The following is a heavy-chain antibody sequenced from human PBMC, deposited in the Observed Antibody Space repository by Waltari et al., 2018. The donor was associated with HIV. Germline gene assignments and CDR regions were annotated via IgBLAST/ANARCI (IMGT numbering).Heavy chain of an antibody. CDR3: ARWCWGYNWICEAVDS. CDR2: ISQGRSA. CDR1: GGSFSGYS. V-gene: IGHV4-34*01. Sequence: QVRLHQWGAGLLKPSETLSLTCAVYGGSFSGYSWSWIRQSPAKGLEWIGEISQGRSATYNPSLKSRATISEDTSKNQFSLKLTSVTAADTAVYYCARWCWGYNWICEAVDSWGQGTMVTVSS. D-gene: IGHD1-20*01. J-gene: IGHJ3*02.